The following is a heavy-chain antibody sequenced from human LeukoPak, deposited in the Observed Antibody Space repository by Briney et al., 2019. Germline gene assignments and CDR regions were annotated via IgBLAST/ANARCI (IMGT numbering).Heavy chain of an antibody. J-gene: IGHJ4*02. CDR2: IKQDGSEK. Sequence: GGSLRLPCAASGFTFSSYWMSWVRQAPGKGLEWVANIKQDGSEKYYVDSVKGRFTISRDNAKNSLYLQMNSLRAEDTAVYYCARVVLMVRGVIDYWGQGTLVTVSS. CDR1: GFTFSSYW. D-gene: IGHD3-10*01. V-gene: IGHV3-7*01. CDR3: ARVVLMVRGVIDY.